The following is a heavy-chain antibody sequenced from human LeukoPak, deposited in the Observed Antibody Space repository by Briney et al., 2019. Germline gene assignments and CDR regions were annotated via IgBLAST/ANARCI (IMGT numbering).Heavy chain of an antibody. J-gene: IGHJ5*02. V-gene: IGHV3-69-1*01. CDR1: GFTFSNYK. D-gene: IGHD3-10*01. Sequence: KTGGSLRLSCAASGFTFSNYKMNWVRQAPGKGLEWVSSISSSATIYYADSVKGRFTISRDNAKNSLYLQMNSLRAEDTAVYYCASLYGSGPNWFDPWGQGTLVTVSS. CDR2: ISSSATI. CDR3: ASLYGSGPNWFDP.